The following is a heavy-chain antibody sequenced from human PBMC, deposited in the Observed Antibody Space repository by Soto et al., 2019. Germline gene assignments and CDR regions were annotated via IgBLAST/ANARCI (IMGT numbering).Heavy chain of an antibody. Sequence: APVKVSCKASGYTFTSYGISWVRQAPGQGLEWMGWISAYNGNTNYAQKLQGRVTMTTDTSTSTAYMELRSLRSDDTAVYYCARDLGIAVAGPYLDYWGHGTLCTVSS. CDR1: GYTFTSYG. J-gene: IGHJ4*01. V-gene: IGHV1-18*01. CDR3: ARDLGIAVAGPYLDY. CDR2: ISAYNGNT. D-gene: IGHD6-19*01.